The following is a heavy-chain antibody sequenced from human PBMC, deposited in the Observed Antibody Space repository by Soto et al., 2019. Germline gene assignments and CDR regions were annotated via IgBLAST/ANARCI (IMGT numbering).Heavy chain of an antibody. CDR2: IYYTGST. Sequence: SGTLSLTCTVSGGSISSYYWSWIRQPPGKGLEWIGYIYYTGSTNSNPSLKSRVTISLDTSKNQSSLKLSSVTAADTAVYYCAISPSVGLPDMYYYSARGTLVTGSS. D-gene: IGHD2-15*01. V-gene: IGHV4-59*01. CDR3: AISPSVGLPDMYYY. CDR1: GGSISSYY. J-gene: IGHJ4*02.